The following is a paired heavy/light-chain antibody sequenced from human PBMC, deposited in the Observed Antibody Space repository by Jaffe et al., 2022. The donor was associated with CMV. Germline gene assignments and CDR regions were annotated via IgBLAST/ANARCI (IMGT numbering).Light chain of an antibody. Sequence: QSVLTQPPSVSAAPGQKVTISCSGSSSNIQPNYVSWYQQLPGTAPKLLIYDNNKRPSGIPDRFSGSKSGTSATLGITGLLTGDEADYYCATWDGSLSAVVFGGGTQLTVL. J-gene: IGLJ3*02. CDR1: SSNIQPNY. V-gene: IGLV1-51*01. CDR3: ATWDGSLSAVV. CDR2: DNN.
Heavy chain of an antibody. CDR1: GFTFRSYW. CDR2: INSDGTVT. Sequence: EVQLVESGGGLVQPGGSLRLSCAVSGFTFRSYWMQWVRQAPGEGLVWVSLINSDGTVTMYADSVKGRFTISRDDAKNALYLQMNSLRADDTAVYFCARVRSSGWYDWGLDYWGQGTLVTVSS. D-gene: IGHD6-19*01. J-gene: IGHJ4*02. V-gene: IGHV3-74*03. CDR3: ARVRSSGWYDWGLDY.